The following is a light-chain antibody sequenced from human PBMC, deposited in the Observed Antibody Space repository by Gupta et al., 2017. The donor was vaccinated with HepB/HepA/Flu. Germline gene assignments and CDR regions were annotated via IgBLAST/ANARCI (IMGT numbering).Light chain of an antibody. CDR1: QTISNW. CDR3: QQDNSYRT. Sequence: DIQMTQSPSTLSASVGDRVTITCRASQTISNWLAWYQQKPGKAPKLLIYKASTLESGVPSRFSGSGSGTEFTLTSSSRQPDDFANYYCQQDNSYRTFGQGTKVEI. J-gene: IGKJ1*01. CDR2: KAS. V-gene: IGKV1-5*03.